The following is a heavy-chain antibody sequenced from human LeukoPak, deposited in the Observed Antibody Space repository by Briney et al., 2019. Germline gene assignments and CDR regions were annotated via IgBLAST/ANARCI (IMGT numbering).Heavy chain of an antibody. Sequence: ASVKVSCKASGYTFTGYYMHWVRQAPGQGLEWMGWINPNSGGTNYAQKFQGRVTMTRDTSINTAYMELSRLRSDDTAVYYCARGTYYDFWSGYYTSYYGMDVWGQGTTVTVSS. CDR3: ARGTYYDFWSGYYTSYYGMDV. CDR2: INPNSGGT. V-gene: IGHV1-2*02. CDR1: GYTFTGYY. D-gene: IGHD3-3*01. J-gene: IGHJ6*02.